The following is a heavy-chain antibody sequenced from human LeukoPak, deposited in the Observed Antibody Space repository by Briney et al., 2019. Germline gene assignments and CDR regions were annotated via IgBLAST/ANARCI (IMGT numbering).Heavy chain of an antibody. V-gene: IGHV3-74*01. CDR2: INTDGSST. D-gene: IGHD2-8*01. J-gene: IGHJ4*02. Sequence: PGGSLRLSCAASGFTFSSYWMHWVRQAPGKGLVWVSRINTDGSSTGYADSVKGRFTISRDNAKNTLYLQMNSLRAEDTAVYYCARGPSAADCTNGVCFTGNDYWGQGTLVTVSS. CDR3: ARGPSAADCTNGVCFTGNDY. CDR1: GFTFSSYW.